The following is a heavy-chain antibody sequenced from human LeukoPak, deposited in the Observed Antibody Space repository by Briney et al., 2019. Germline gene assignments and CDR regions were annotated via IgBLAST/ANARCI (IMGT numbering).Heavy chain of an antibody. CDR1: GFTFSSYG. D-gene: IGHD2-2*02. V-gene: IGHV3-30*19. Sequence: GGSLRLSCAASGFTFSSYGMHWVRQAPGKGLEWVAVISYDGSNKYYADSVKGRFTISRDNSKNTLYLQMNSLRAEDTAVYYCASEYCTSTSCSTLGPDDAFDIWGQGTMVTVSS. J-gene: IGHJ3*02. CDR2: ISYDGSNK. CDR3: ASEYCTSTSCSTLGPDDAFDI.